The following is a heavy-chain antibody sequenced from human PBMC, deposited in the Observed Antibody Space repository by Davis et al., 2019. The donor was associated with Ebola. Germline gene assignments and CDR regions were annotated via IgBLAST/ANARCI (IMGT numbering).Heavy chain of an antibody. CDR3: ARGFGYCSSTSCHGWFDP. J-gene: IGHJ5*02. D-gene: IGHD2-2*03. Sequence: SETLSLTFAVYGWSFSGYYWSWIRQPPGKGLEWIGYIYYSGSTNYNPSLKSRVTISVNRSKNQFSLKLSSVTAAYTAVYYCARGFGYCSSTSCHGWFDPWGQGTLVTVSS. CDR2: IYYSGST. CDR1: GWSFSGYY. V-gene: IGHV4-59*12.